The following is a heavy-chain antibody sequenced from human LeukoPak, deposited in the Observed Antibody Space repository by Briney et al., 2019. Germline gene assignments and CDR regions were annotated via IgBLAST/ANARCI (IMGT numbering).Heavy chain of an antibody. CDR3: ARVGGRGWCDP. CDR2: IYHSGST. Sequence: SETLYLTCAVSGGSISSSNWRSWVRQPPGKGLEWIGEIYHSGSTNYNPSLKSRVTISVDKSKNQFSPKLSSVTAAGTAVYYCARVGGRGWCDPWGQGTLVTVSS. D-gene: IGHD3-10*01. CDR1: GGSISSSNW. J-gene: IGHJ5*02. V-gene: IGHV4-4*02.